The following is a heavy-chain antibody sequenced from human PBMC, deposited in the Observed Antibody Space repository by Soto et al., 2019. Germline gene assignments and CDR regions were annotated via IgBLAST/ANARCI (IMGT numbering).Heavy chain of an antibody. V-gene: IGHV1-2*04. CDR1: GYTFTGYY. CDR3: ARDQSIGIAAADDFYGMDV. CDR2: INPNSGGT. Sequence: GASVKVSCKASGYTFTGYYMHWVRQAPGQGLDWMGWINPNSGGTNYAQKFQGWVTMTRDTSISTAYMELSRLRSDDTAVYYCARDQSIGIAAADDFYGMDVWGQGTTVTVSS. D-gene: IGHD6-13*01. J-gene: IGHJ6*02.